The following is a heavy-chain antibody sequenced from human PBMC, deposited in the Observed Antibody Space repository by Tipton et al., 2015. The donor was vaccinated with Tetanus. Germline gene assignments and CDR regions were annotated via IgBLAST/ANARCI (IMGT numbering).Heavy chain of an antibody. D-gene: IGHD2-15*01. CDR1: GDSISSRFSY. Sequence: TLSLTCSVSGDSISSRFSYWAWIRQPPGKGLEWIGNALYTGTKYYSPSLKSRVTISVDSSKNQFSLQLTSVTAADTAMYFCARLDISATTSHFDLWGQGAHVTVST. CDR3: ARLDISATTSHFDL. J-gene: IGHJ5*02. V-gene: IGHV4-39*01. CDR2: ALYTGTK.